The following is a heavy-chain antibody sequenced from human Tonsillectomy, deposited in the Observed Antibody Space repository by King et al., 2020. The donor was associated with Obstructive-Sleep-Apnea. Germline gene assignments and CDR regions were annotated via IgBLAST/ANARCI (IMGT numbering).Heavy chain of an antibody. CDR1: GVSIRSSSYY. D-gene: IGHD3-16*01. CDR2: IDYSGNT. J-gene: IGHJ4*02. CDR3: ARGWGSFDY. V-gene: IGHV4-39*07. Sequence: QLQESGPGLVKPSETLSLTCTVSGVSIRSSSYYWGWIRQPPGKGLEWIGSIDYSGNTYYNPSLKSRVTISVDTSKNQFSLKLSSVTAADTAVYYCARGWGSFDYWGQGTLVTVSS.